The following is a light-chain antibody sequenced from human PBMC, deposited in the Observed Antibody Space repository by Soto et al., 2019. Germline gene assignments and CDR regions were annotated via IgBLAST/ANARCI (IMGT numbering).Light chain of an antibody. CDR3: QSYDSSLSVV. CDR2: GNS. J-gene: IGLJ2*01. Sequence: QSVLTQPPSVSGVPGQRVAISCTGSSSNSGAGYDVHWYQQLPGTAPKILIYGNSNRPSGVPDRFSGSKSGASASLAITGLQAEDEADYYCQSYDSSLSVVFGGGTKVTVL. CDR1: SSNSGAGYD. V-gene: IGLV1-40*01.